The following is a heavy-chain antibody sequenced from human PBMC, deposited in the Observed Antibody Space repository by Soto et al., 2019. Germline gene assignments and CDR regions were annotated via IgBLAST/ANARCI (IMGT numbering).Heavy chain of an antibody. CDR2: ITNSNRDV. V-gene: IGHV3-21*01. D-gene: IGHD1-1*01. Sequence: GGSLRLSCAASGFTFSSHTMNWVRQAPGKGLERVSSITNSNRDVFYADSVKGRFNNSRDNAKNLLFLQMNSLRAEDTAVYYCVKEVEGFDYWGQGTLVTVSS. CDR1: GFTFSSHT. J-gene: IGHJ4*02. CDR3: VKEVEGFDY.